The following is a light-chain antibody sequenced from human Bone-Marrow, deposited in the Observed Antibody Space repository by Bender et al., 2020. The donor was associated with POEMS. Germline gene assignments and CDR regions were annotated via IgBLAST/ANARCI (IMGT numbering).Light chain of an antibody. J-gene: IGLJ2*01. V-gene: IGLV2-14*01. Sequence: QSALTQPASVSGSPGQSITISCTGTSSDVGYYNYVSWYQQHPGKAPKLLIYDVSHWPSGVSHRFLGSKSGNTASLTIPGLQADDEADYYCAAYTGTTVVFGGGTKLTVL. CDR1: SSDVGYYNY. CDR2: DVS. CDR3: AAYTGTTVV.